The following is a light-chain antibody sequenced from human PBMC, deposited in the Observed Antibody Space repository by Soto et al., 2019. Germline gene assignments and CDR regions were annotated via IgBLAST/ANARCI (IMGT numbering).Light chain of an antibody. CDR3: SSYTSSSTVV. V-gene: IGLV2-14*01. CDR1: SSDVGGYNY. CDR2: DVS. J-gene: IGLJ2*01. Sequence: QSVLTQPASVSGSPGQSITISCTGTSSDVGGYNYVSWYQKHPGKAPILMIYDVSNRPSGVSNHFSGSKSGNTASLTSSGLQAENEADYYCSSYTSSSTVVFGGGTKLTVL.